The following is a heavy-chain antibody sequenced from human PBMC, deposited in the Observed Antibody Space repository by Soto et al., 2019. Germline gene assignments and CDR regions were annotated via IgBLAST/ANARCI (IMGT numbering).Heavy chain of an antibody. CDR3: ARASGWYGSGRYFDY. Sequence: SETLSLTCAVSSGSISSSNWWSWVRQPPGKGLEWIGEIYHSGSTNYNPSLKSRVTISVDKSKNQFSLKLSSVTAADTAVYYCARASGWYGSGRYFDYWGQGTLVTVSS. CDR2: IYHSGST. J-gene: IGHJ4*02. CDR1: SGSISSSNW. D-gene: IGHD6-19*01. V-gene: IGHV4-4*02.